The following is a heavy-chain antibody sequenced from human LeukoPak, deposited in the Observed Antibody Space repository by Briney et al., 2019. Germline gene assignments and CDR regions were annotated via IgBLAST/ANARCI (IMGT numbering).Heavy chain of an antibody. J-gene: IGHJ4*02. CDR1: GGSFSGYY. Sequence: SETLSLTCAVYGGSFSGYYWSWIRQPPGKGLEWIGEINHSGSTNYNPSLKSRVTISVDASKNQFSLKLSSVTAADTAVYYCARLRAVTRSSSWLQVRRRFDYWGQGTLVTVSS. D-gene: IGHD6-13*01. V-gene: IGHV4-34*01. CDR3: ARLRAVTRSSSWLQVRRRFDY. CDR2: INHSGST.